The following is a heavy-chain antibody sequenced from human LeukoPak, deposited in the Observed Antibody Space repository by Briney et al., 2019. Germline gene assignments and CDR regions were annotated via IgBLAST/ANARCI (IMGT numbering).Heavy chain of an antibody. Sequence: PSETLSLTCAVSGYSISTGYYWGWIRQSPGKGLEWIGNIYHSGITHYNPSLQGRVTLSVDTSKNQFSLNLNSVTAADTAVYYYTRFSTASSRPAYYWGQGTLVIVSS. CDR2: IYHSGIT. J-gene: IGHJ4*02. D-gene: IGHD2-21*01. V-gene: IGHV4-38-2*01. CDR3: TRFSTASSRPAYY. CDR1: GYSISTGYY.